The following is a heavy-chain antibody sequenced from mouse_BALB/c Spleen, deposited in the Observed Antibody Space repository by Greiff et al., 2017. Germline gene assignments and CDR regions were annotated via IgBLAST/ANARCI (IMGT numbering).Heavy chain of an antibody. CDR2: ISDGGSYT. D-gene: IGHD1-1*01. J-gene: IGHJ3*01. CDR3: ARDRYYGPAY. V-gene: IGHV5-4*02. CDR1: GFTFSDYY. Sequence: VQLKESGGGLVKPGGSLKLSCAASGFTFSDYYMYWVRQTPEKRLEWVATISDGGSYTYYPDSVKGRFTISRDNAKNNLYLQMSSLKSEDTAMYYCARDRYYGPAYWGQGTLVTVSA.